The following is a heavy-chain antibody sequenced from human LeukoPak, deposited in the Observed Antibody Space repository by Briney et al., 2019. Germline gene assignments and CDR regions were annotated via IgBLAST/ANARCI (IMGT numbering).Heavy chain of an antibody. J-gene: IGHJ3*02. V-gene: IGHV3-7*01. Sequence: GGSLRLSCAASGFTFSSYWVSWFRQAPGKGLEWVANINQDGSEKYYVDSVKGRVTISRDDAKNSLYLQMNSLRAEDTAVYYCAREKTGGSFDIWGQGTMVTVSS. CDR1: GFTFSSYW. CDR3: AREKTGGSFDI. D-gene: IGHD2-8*02. CDR2: INQDGSEK.